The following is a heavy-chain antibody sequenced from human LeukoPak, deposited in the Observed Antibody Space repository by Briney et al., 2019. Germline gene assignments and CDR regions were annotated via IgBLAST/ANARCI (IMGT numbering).Heavy chain of an antibody. CDR1: GGSISSGSYY. CDR2: IYTSGST. J-gene: IGHJ4*02. CDR3: ARDRGYSYGYFDY. Sequence: PSQTLSLTCTVSGGSISSGSYYWSRIRQPAGKGLEWIGRIYTSGSTNYNPSLKSRVTISVDTSKNQFSLKLSSVTAADTAVYYCARDRGYSYGYFDYWGQGTLVTVSS. D-gene: IGHD5-18*01. V-gene: IGHV4-61*02.